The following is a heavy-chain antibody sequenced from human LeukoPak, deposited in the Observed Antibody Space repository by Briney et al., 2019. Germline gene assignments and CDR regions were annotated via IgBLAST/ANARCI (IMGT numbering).Heavy chain of an antibody. CDR2: MYSSGST. D-gene: IGHD3-9*01. CDR3: ARVKEGYDI. V-gene: IGHV4-4*07. J-gene: IGHJ4*02. CDR1: DGSISNYH. Sequence: PSETLSLTCTVSDGSISNYHWSWIRQPAGKGLEWIGRMYSSGSTNQNPSLKSRLTMSVDTSKNQFSLRLSSVTAADTAMYYCARVKEGYDIWGQGTLVTVSS.